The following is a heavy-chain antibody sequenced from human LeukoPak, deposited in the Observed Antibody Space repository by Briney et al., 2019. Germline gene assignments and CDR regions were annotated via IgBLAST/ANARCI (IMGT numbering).Heavy chain of an antibody. J-gene: IGHJ6*03. Sequence: SETLSLTCIVSGDSMNSGDYYWSWIRQPPGKGLEWIGYIYHSGTTYYNSSLMSRIIMSVDMSKNQFSLKLSSVTAADTAVYYCARDRAYCLNDIRYTRYMDVWGKGTTVTVSS. CDR3: ARDRAYCLNDIRYTRYMDV. V-gene: IGHV4-30-4*08. CDR2: IYHSGTT. CDR1: GDSMNSGDYY. D-gene: IGHD3-16*02.